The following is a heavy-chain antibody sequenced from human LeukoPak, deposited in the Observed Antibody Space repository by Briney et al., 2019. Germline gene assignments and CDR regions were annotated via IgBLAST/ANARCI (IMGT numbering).Heavy chain of an antibody. V-gene: IGHV3-21*01. D-gene: IGHD3-16*01. CDR2: ISSSSSYI. CDR3: AREGARLTLDY. Sequence: GGSLRLSCAASGFTFSSYSMNWVRQAPGRGLEWVSSISSSSSYIYYADSVKGRFTISRDNAKNSLYLQMNSLRAEDTAVYYCAREGARLTLDYWGQGTLVTVSS. J-gene: IGHJ4*02. CDR1: GFTFSSYS.